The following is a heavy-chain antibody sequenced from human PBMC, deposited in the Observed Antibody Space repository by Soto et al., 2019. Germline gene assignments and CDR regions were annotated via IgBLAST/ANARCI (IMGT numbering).Heavy chain of an antibody. D-gene: IGHD6-19*01. J-gene: IGHJ5*02. V-gene: IGHV4-39*01. Sequence: QLQLQESGPGLVKPSETLSLTCTVSGGSISSSSYYWGWIRQPPGKGLEWIGSIYYSGSTYYNPSLKSRVTISVDTSKNQFSLKLSSVTAADTAVYYCARHGAVAGTSSWFDPWGQGTLVTVSS. CDR1: GGSISSSSYY. CDR2: IYYSGST. CDR3: ARHGAVAGTSSWFDP.